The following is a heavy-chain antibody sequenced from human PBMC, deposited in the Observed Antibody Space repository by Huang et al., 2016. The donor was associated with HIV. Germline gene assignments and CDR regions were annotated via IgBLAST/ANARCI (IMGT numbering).Heavy chain of an antibody. Sequence: KRPDWIGSIYQNGDTYYNPSLESRLTVSVDTSRNQFSLRLTSVAAADTAVYYCVRLPVSLEGSTYRGPCDFWGHGMLVTVSS. J-gene: IGHJ5*01. CDR3: VRLPVSLEGSTYRGPCDF. D-gene: IGHD1-26*01. CDR2: IYQNGDT. V-gene: IGHV4-39*01.